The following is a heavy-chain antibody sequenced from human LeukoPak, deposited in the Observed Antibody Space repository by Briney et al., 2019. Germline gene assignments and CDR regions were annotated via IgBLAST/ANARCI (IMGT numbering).Heavy chain of an antibody. CDR1: GFTFSSYS. J-gene: IGHJ4*02. Sequence: GGSLRLSCAAPGFTFSSYSMNWVRQAPGKGLEWVSSISSGSSYIYYADSVKGRFTISRDNAKNSLYLQMNSLRAEDTAVYYCARDREQWLVRRFDYWGQGTLVTVSS. V-gene: IGHV3-21*06. CDR3: ARDREQWLVRRFDY. CDR2: ISSGSSYI. D-gene: IGHD6-19*01.